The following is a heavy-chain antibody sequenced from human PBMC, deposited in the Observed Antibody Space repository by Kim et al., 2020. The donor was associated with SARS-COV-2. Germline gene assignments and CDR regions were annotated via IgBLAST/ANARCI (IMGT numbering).Heavy chain of an antibody. J-gene: IGHJ4*02. CDR1: GFTFSSYG. CDR2: ISYDGSNK. V-gene: IGHV3-33*05. Sequence: GGSLRLSCAASGFTFSSYGMHWVRQAPGKGLEWVAVISYDGSNKYYADSVKGRFTISRDNSKNTLYLQMNSLRAEDTAVYYCARDHDIVVVPAAMPFDYWGQGTLVTVSS. CDR3: ARDHDIVVVPAAMPFDY. D-gene: IGHD2-2*01.